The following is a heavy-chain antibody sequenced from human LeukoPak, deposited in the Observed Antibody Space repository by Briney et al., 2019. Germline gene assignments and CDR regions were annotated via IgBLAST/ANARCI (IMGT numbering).Heavy chain of an antibody. V-gene: IGHV1-46*01. D-gene: IGHD6-13*01. CDR2: INPSGGST. CDR1: GYTFTSYY. J-gene: IGHJ4*02. CDR3: ARDPGYSSSWYGGGDY. Sequence: ASVKVSCKASGYTFTSYYMHWVRQAPGQGLEWMGIINPSGGSTSYAQKFQGRVTMTRDTSTSTVYMELSSLRSEDTAAYYCARDPGYSSSWYGGGDYWGQGTLVTVSS.